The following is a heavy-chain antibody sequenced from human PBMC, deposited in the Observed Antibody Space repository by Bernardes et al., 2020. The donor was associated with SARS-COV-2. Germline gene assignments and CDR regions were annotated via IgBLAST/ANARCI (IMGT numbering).Heavy chain of an antibody. V-gene: IGHV3-23*01. Sequence: GSLRLSCAASGFTFSSYAMSWVRQAPGKGLEWVSAISGSGGSTYYADSVKGRFTISRDNSKNTLYLQMNSLRAEDTAVYYCAGSSTSPLYYYYYMDVWGKGTTVTVSS. D-gene: IGHD2-2*01. CDR2: ISGSGGST. CDR3: AGSSTSPLYYYYYMDV. CDR1: GFTFSSYA. J-gene: IGHJ6*03.